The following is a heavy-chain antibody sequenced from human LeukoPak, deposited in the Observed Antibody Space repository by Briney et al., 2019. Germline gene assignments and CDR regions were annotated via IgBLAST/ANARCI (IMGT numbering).Heavy chain of an antibody. CDR2: ISNDANNK. CDR3: ARGAGASGGRDYYSDY. D-gene: IGHD6-13*01. CDR1: GFTFSGYA. Sequence: GGSLRLSCAASGFTFSGYALHWVRQAPGKGLEWVAVISNDANNKHYADSVKGRFTISRDNAKNTLYLQMNSLRPEDTAVYYCARGAGASGGRDYYSDYWGPGMLVAVSS. J-gene: IGHJ4*02. V-gene: IGHV3-30*04.